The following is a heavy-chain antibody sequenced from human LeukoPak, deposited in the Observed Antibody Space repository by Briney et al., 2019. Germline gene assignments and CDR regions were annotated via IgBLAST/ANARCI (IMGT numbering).Heavy chain of an antibody. J-gene: IGHJ6*03. CDR3: ARRGGLRRPVTTLVVRPGNYYYMDV. CDR2: INHSGST. D-gene: IGHD4-17*01. V-gene: IGHV4-34*01. CDR1: GGSFSGYY. Sequence: PSETLSLTCAVYGGSFSGYYWSWIRQPPGKGLEWIGEINHSGSTNYNPSLKSRVTISVDTSKNQFSLKLSSVTAADTAVYYCARRGGLRRPVTTLVVRPGNYYYMDVWGKGTTVTVSS.